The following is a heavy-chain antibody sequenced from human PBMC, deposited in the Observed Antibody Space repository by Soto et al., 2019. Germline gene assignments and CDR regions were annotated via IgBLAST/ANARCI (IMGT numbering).Heavy chain of an antibody. J-gene: IGHJ4*01. V-gene: IGHV1-69*13. CDR2: SIPIFGTA. CDR1: GDTFNSYA. Sequence: GASVKVSCKASGDTFNSYAISWARQEPGKGLERMGGSIPIFGTANYAQKFQGRVTITADESTSTAYMELSSLRSEDTAVYYCARQLHDSSGYSLGYFAYWGHGTLVTVSS. D-gene: IGHD3-22*01. CDR3: ARQLHDSSGYSLGYFAY.